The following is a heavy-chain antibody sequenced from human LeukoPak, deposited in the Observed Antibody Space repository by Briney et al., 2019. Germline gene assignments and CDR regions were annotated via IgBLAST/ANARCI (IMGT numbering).Heavy chain of an antibody. V-gene: IGHV3-30-3*01. D-gene: IGHD2-2*01. J-gene: IGHJ4*02. CDR3: ARPHRKLVVPAAKAGYYFDY. CDR1: GFTFSSYA. CDR2: ISYVGSNK. Sequence: KTGGSLRLSCAASGFTFSSYAMHWVRQAPGKGLEWVAVISYVGSNKYYADSVKGRFTISRDNSKNTLYLQMNSLRAEDTAVYYCARPHRKLVVPAAKAGYYFDYWGQGTLVTVSS.